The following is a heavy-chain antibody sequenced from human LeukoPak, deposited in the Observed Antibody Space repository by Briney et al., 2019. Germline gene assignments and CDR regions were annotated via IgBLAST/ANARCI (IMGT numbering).Heavy chain of an antibody. V-gene: IGHV3-33*01. CDR1: GFTFSKHG. CDR3: VRDTITYDIFTGSPDY. J-gene: IGHJ4*02. Sequence: PGRSLRLSCEVSGFTFSKHGMHWVRQAPGKGLEWVSTIRYDGSTEYYADSVRGRFTISRDNSGNTLLLQMNSLGAEDTAVYYCVRDTITYDIFTGSPDYWGQGTLVIVSS. CDR2: IRYDGSTE. D-gene: IGHD3-9*01.